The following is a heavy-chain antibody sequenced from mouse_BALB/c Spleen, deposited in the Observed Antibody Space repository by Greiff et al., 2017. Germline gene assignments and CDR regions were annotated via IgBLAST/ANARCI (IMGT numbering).Heavy chain of an antibody. CDR3: AKATDYAMDY. Sequence: EVHLVESGPELVKPGASVKMSCKASGYTFTSYVMHWVKQKPGQGLEWIGYINPYNDGTKYNEKFKGKATLTSDKSSSTAYMELSSLTSEDSAVYYCAKATDYAMDYWGQGTSVTVSS. V-gene: IGHV1-14*01. CDR1: GYTFTSYV. CDR2: INPYNDGT. D-gene: IGHD1-1*01. J-gene: IGHJ4*01.